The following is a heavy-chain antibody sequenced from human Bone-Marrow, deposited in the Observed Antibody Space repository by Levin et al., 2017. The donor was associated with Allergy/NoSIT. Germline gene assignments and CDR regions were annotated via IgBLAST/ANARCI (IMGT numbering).Heavy chain of an antibody. Sequence: PGGSLRLSCAASGFTFGDYYMSWIRQAPGKGLECVSYISDSGWTTYYTQSVQGRFTISRDNGRNSLDLQMNSLRAEDTAVYYCARRMGYSRGYFDDWGQGTLVTVSS. D-gene: IGHD6-13*01. CDR3: ARRMGYSRGYFDD. CDR2: ISDSGWTT. CDR1: GFTFGDYY. V-gene: IGHV3-11*01. J-gene: IGHJ4*02.